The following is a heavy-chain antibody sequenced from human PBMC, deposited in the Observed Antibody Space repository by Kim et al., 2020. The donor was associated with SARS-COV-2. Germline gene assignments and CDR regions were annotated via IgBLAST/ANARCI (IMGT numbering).Heavy chain of an antibody. D-gene: IGHD1-26*01. CDR2: IYYSGST. V-gene: IGHV4-39*07. Sequence: SETLSLTCTVSGGSISSSSYYWGWNRQPPGKGLEWIGSIYYSGSTYYNPSLKSRVTISVDTYKNQFSLKQSSVTAEETAVYYCARGQVIQYSGWELRHYFDYWGEGTLVTDTS. CDR1: GGSISSSSYY. CDR3: ARGQVIQYSGWELRHYFDY. J-gene: IGHJ4*02.